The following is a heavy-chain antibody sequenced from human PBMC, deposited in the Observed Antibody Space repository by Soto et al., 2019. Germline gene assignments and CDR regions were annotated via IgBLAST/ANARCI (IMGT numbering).Heavy chain of an antibody. Sequence: ASVKVSCKASGGTFSSYPISWVRQAPGQGLEWMGVIIPIFDSVNSAQKFQGRVTITADESTSTAYMELSSLRSEDTAVYYCARPRTTGTTKGYDYWGQGTLVTVSS. J-gene: IGHJ4*02. CDR1: GGTFSSYP. V-gene: IGHV1-69*13. CDR3: ARPRTTGTTKGYDY. D-gene: IGHD1-1*01. CDR2: IIPIFDSV.